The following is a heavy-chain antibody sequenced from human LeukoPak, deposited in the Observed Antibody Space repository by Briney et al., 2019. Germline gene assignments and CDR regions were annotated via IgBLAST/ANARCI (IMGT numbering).Heavy chain of an antibody. CDR3: ARLGDSSSSYYFKH. V-gene: IGHV5-51*01. D-gene: IGHD3-22*01. CDR2: VYPGDSDT. Sequence: GESLKISCKGSGYTFTSYWIGWVRQMPDRGLEWMGIVYPGDSDTNYSPSFRGQVTISADKSINTAYLQWSSLKASDTAVYYCARLGDSSSSYYFKHWGQGTLVTVSS. CDR1: GYTFTSYW. J-gene: IGHJ4*02.